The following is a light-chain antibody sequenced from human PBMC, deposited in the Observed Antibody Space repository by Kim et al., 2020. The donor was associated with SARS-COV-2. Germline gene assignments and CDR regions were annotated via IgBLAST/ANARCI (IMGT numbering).Light chain of an antibody. CDR1: ASPGAS. CDR3: QQYFSWPLT. CDR2: DAW. V-gene: IGKV3-11*01. J-gene: IGKJ4*01. Sequence: LSPGERAPRSCRTSASPGASLAWYQQKPGRAPRLLIYDAWSRATGIPARFSGGGSVTDFTLTVTSLELEDSAVYFCQQYFSWPLTFGGGTKVDIK.